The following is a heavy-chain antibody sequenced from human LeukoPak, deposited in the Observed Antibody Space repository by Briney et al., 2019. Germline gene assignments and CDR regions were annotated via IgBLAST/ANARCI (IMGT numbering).Heavy chain of an antibody. CDR2: IYYSGST. CDR1: GGSISSGGYY. D-gene: IGHD3-22*01. Sequence: SETLSLTCTVSGGSISSGGYYWSWIRQHPGKGLEWIGYIYYSGSTYYNPSLKSRVTISVDTSKNQFSLKLSSVTAADTAVYYCARDFRGSSCYYGDHAFDIWGQGTMVSVSS. J-gene: IGHJ3*02. CDR3: ARDFRGSSCYYGDHAFDI. V-gene: IGHV4-31*03.